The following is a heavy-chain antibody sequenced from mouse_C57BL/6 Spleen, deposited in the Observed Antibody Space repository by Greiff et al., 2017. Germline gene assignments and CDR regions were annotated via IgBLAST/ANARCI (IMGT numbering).Heavy chain of an antibody. J-gene: IGHJ1*03. CDR1: GFSLTSYG. CDR3: AKAQIVTTYWYFDV. V-gene: IGHV2-5*01. D-gene: IGHD2-5*01. Sequence: VQLQQSGPGLVQPSQSLSITCTVSGFSLTSYGVHWVRQSPGKGLEWLGVIWRGGSTDYNAAFMSRLSITKDNSKSQVFFKMNSLQADDTAIYYCAKAQIVTTYWYFDVWGTGTTVTVSS. CDR2: IWRGGST.